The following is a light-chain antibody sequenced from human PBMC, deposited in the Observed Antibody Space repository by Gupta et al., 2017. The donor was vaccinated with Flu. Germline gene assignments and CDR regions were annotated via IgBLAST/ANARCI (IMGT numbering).Light chain of an antibody. CDR1: QSVGSN. CDR2: CAS. J-gene: IGKJ1*01. V-gene: IGKV3-15*01. CDR3: QQHNSWRPRT. Sequence: ATLLLLPGEEATPPCRASQSVGSNLSWDQQKHGQAPRRLIFCASTRATGSPAGFFGSGSGTKFILTTISLQSEEFAVYYCQQHNSWRPRTFGKGTKVEIK.